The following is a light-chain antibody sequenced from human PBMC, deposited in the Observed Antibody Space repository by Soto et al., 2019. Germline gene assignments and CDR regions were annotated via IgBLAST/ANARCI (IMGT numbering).Light chain of an antibody. V-gene: IGLV2-23*02. CDR1: SSDVGSYNL. CDR2: EVS. CDR3: CSLAGSSPYV. Sequence: QSVLAQPASVSGSPGQSITISCTGTSSDVGSYNLVSWYQQHPGKAPKLMVYEVSKRPSGVSNRFSGSKSGNAASLTISGLKAEAVADNYCCSLAGSSPYVSGPGTMVPVL. J-gene: IGLJ1*01.